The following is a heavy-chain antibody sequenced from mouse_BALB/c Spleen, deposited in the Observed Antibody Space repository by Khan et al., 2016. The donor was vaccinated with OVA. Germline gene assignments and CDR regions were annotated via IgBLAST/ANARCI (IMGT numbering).Heavy chain of an antibody. CDR2: IWGGRGT. D-gene: IGHD2-14*01. CDR1: GFSLSRYN. J-gene: IGHJ4*01. CDR3: ARAYYRYDGYYAMDY. Sequence: QVQLKQSGPGLVAPSQSLSITCTVSGFSLSRYNIHWVRQPPGKGLEWLGMIWGGRGTDYNSTLNSRLSTSKANSKSQVFLKMNSLQTDDTAMYYCARAYYRYDGYYAMDYWGQGTSVTVSS. V-gene: IGHV2-6-4*01.